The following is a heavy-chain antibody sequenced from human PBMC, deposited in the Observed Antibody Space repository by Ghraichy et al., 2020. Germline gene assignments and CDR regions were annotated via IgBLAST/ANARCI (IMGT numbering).Heavy chain of an antibody. J-gene: IGHJ4*02. V-gene: IGHV3-23*01. CDR3: AKEVGNYFGSGSYNY. CDR2: ISGSGGNT. CDR1: GFTFSTYA. D-gene: IGHD3-10*01. Sequence: GGSLRLSCAASGFTFSTYAMSWVRQAPGKGLEWVSVISGSGGNTYYADSVKGRFTISRDNSKNTLYLQMNSLRAEDTAVYYCAKEVGNYFGSGSYNYWGQGTLVTVSS.